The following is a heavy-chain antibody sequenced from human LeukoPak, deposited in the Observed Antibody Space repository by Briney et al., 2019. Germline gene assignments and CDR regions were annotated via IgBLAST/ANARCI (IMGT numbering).Heavy chain of an antibody. CDR3: AREDGYNWYYFDY. D-gene: IGHD5-24*01. Sequence: SETLSLTCAVYGGSFSGYYWSWIRQPPGKGLEWIGEINHSGSTNYNPSLKSRVTISVDTSKNQFSLKLSSVTAADTAVYYCAREDGYNWYYFDYWGQGTLVTVSS. CDR2: INHSGST. J-gene: IGHJ4*02. V-gene: IGHV4-34*01. CDR1: GGSFSGYY.